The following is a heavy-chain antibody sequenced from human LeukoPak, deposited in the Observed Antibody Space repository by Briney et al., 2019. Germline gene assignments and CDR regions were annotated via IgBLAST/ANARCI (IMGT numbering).Heavy chain of an antibody. J-gene: IGHJ4*02. CDR3: ARDKRGHSYGSVDF. D-gene: IGHD5-18*01. CDR1: GFTFSTYS. CDR2: ISTSKSFI. Sequence: GGSLRLSCAASGFTFSTYSFNWVRQAPGKGLEWVSYISTSKSFIYYTDSVKGRFTISRDNAKNSLFLQMNSLRADDTAVYYCARDKRGHSYGSVDFWGQGTLVTVSS. V-gene: IGHV3-48*01.